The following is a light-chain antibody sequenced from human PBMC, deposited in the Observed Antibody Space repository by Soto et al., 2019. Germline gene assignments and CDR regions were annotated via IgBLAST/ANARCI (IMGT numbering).Light chain of an antibody. Sequence: DIQMTQSPSSLSASVGDRVTITCRASQTIRNFLNWYQQKPGTAPRLLIHTTSSLQSGVPARFSGSGSGTDFTLTISSLQPEDFATYYCQQSYSTPYTFGQGTKLEIK. CDR1: QTIRNF. V-gene: IGKV1-39*01. J-gene: IGKJ2*01. CDR2: TTS. CDR3: QQSYSTPYT.